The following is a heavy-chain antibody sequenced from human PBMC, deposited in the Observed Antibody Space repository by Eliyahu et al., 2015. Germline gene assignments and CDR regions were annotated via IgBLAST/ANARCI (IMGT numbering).Heavy chain of an antibody. D-gene: IGHD6-13*01. CDR3: ARAQIDRGGSSWYQQLTGGYGMDV. Sequence: SSYGMHWVRQAPGKGLEWVAVIWYDGSNKYYADSVKGRFTISRDNSKNTLYLQMNSLRAEDTAVYYCARAQIDRGGSSWYQQLTGGYGMDVWGQGTTVTVSS. CDR1: SSYG. V-gene: IGHV3-33*01. CDR2: IWYDGSNK. J-gene: IGHJ6*02.